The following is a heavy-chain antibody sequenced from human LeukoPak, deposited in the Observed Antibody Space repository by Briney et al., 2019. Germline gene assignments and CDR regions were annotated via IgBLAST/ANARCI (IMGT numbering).Heavy chain of an antibody. D-gene: IGHD3-3*01. CDR1: GFSFSTYF. J-gene: IGHJ4*02. CDR2: LNQGGNDK. Sequence: GGSLRLSCAASGFSFSTYFMAWVRQAPGKGLEWVANLNQGGNDKHYVDSVKGRFTISRDNAKNSLFLQMSSLGVDDAAVYYCVREGHYLFDYWGQGTLVTVSS. V-gene: IGHV3-7*01. CDR3: VREGHYLFDY.